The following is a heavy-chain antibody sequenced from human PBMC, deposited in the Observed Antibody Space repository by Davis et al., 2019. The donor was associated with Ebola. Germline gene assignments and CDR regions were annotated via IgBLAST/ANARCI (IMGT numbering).Heavy chain of an antibody. D-gene: IGHD2-15*01. CDR3: ARGDSRWSNWYFDL. Sequence: GESLKISCPASTFTLSTYWMHWVRQAPGKGLEWVTNMKPDGSDKNYIDSVKGRFTISRDNAENSLYLQMNSLRVEDTAVYYCARGDSRWSNWYFDLWGRGTLVTVSS. V-gene: IGHV3-7*03. J-gene: IGHJ2*01. CDR2: MKPDGSDK. CDR1: TFTLSTYW.